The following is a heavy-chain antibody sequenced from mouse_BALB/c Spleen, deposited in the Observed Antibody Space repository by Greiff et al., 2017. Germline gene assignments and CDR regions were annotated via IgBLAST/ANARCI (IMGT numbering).Heavy chain of an antibody. CDR1: GFNIKDYY. V-gene: IGHV14-4*02. Sequence: DVKLVESGAELVRSGASVKLSCTASGFNIKDYYMHWVKQRPEQGLEWIGWIDPENGDTEYAPKFQGKATMTADTSSNTAYLQLSSLTSEDTAVYYCNAGYCDYWGQGTTLTVSS. J-gene: IGHJ2*01. CDR2: IDPENGDT. CDR3: NAGYCDY.